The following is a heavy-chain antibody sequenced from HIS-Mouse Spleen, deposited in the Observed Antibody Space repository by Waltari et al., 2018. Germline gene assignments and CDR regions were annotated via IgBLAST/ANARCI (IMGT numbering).Heavy chain of an antibody. D-gene: IGHD4-17*01. Sequence: QLQLQESGPGLVKPSETLSLTCTVSGGSISSSSYYWGWIRQPPGKGLEGIGSIDYSGTTYYNPSLKSRVTISVDTSKNQFSLKLSSVTAADTAVYYCAYGDYFDYWGQGTLVTVSS. CDR1: GGSISSSSYY. CDR3: AYGDYFDY. V-gene: IGHV4-39*01. J-gene: IGHJ4*02. CDR2: IDYSGTT.